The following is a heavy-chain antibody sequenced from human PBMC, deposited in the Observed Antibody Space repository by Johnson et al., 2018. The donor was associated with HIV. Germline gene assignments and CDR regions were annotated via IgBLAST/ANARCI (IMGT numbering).Heavy chain of an antibody. Sequence: VHLVESGGGVVQPGRSLRLSCAASGFTFSSYAVHWVRQAPGKGLECVAVISYDGSNKYYADSVKGRFTISRDNSKNTLHLQMNSLSAEDTAVYYCARRGVGATTDAFDIWGQGTMVTVSS. CDR3: ARRGVGATTDAFDI. CDR2: ISYDGSNK. V-gene: IGHV3-30-3*01. CDR1: GFTFSSYA. J-gene: IGHJ3*02. D-gene: IGHD1-26*01.